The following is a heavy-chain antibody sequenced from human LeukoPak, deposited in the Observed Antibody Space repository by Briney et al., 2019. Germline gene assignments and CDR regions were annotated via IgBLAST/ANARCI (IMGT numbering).Heavy chain of an antibody. CDR2: IYYSGST. Sequence: PSETLSLTCTVSGGSISSYYWSWIRQPPGKGLEWIGYIYYSGSTNYNPSLKSRVTISVDTSKNQFSLKLSSVTAADTAVYYCARVYGSGSRGAFDIWGQGTMVTVSS. CDR1: GGSISSYY. CDR3: ARVYGSGSRGAFDI. J-gene: IGHJ3*02. V-gene: IGHV4-59*01. D-gene: IGHD3-10*01.